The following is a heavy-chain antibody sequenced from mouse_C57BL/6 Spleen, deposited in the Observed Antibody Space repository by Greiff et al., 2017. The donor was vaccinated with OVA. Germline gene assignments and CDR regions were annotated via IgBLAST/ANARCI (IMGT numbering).Heavy chain of an antibody. CDR1: GYAFSSYW. V-gene: IGHV1-80*01. Sequence: QVQLQQSGAELVKPGASVKISCKASGYAFSSYWMNWVKQRPGKGLEWIGQIYPGDGDTNYNGKFKGKATLTADKSSSTAYMQLSSLTSEDSAVYFCARFNYDYDGVDYWGQGTTLTVSS. CDR2: IYPGDGDT. J-gene: IGHJ2*01. CDR3: ARFNYDYDGVDY. D-gene: IGHD2-4*01.